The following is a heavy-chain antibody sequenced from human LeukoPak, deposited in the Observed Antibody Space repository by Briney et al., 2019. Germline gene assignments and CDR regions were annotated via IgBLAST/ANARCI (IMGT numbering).Heavy chain of an antibody. D-gene: IGHD3-22*01. Sequence: ASVKVSCKASGYTFTSYYMHWVRQAPGQGLEWMGIINPSGGSTSYAQKFQGRVTMTRDMSTSTVYMELSSLRSEDTAVYYCAREDYDDRSGYYPSHWGQGTLVTVSS. J-gene: IGHJ4*02. CDR1: GYTFTSYY. CDR3: AREDYDDRSGYYPSH. CDR2: INPSGGST. V-gene: IGHV1-46*01.